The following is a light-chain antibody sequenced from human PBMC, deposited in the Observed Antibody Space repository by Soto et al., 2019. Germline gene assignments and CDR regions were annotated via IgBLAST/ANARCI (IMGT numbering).Light chain of an antibody. V-gene: IGLV7-46*01. CDR1: TGTVTSGHY. J-gene: IGLJ2*01. Sequence: QAVVTQEPSLTVSPGGTVTPTCGSSTGTVTSGHYPYWFQQKPGQAPRTLIYDTSNKHSWTPARFSGSLLGGKAALTLSGAQPEDEADYYCFLTYSGARVFGGGTKLTVL. CDR2: DTS. CDR3: FLTYSGARV.